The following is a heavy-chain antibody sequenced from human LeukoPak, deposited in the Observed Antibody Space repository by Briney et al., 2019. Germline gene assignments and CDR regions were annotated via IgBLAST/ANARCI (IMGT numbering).Heavy chain of an antibody. J-gene: IGHJ3*02. V-gene: IGHV4-4*07. CDR2: IYTSGST. CDR1: GGSISSYY. CDR3: ARDDYASGAFDI. Sequence: SETLSLTYTVSGGSISSYYWSWIRQPAGKGLEWIGRIYTSGSTNYNPSLKSRVTMSVDTSKNQFSLKLSSVTAADTAVYYCARDDYASGAFDIWGQGTMVTVSS. D-gene: IGHD4-17*01.